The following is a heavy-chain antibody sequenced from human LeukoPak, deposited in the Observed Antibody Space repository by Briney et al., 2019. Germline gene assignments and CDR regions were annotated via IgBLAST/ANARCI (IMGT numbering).Heavy chain of an antibody. CDR2: INPNSGGT. Sequence: GASVKVSCKASGYTFTGYYMHWVRQAAGQGREWRGRINPNSGGTNYAKKFQGRVTMTRDTSISTAYMELSRLRSDDTAAYYCARPPLHVRFLEWLLPKKNWFDHWGQGTLVTVSS. CDR3: ARPPLHVRFLEWLLPKKNWFDH. J-gene: IGHJ5*02. D-gene: IGHD3-3*01. V-gene: IGHV1-2*06. CDR1: GYTFTGYY.